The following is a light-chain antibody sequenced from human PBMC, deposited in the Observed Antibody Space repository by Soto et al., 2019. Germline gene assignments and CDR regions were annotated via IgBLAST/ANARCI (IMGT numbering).Light chain of an antibody. CDR3: NSYTSSSTVV. J-gene: IGLJ1*01. CDR2: EVS. CDR1: SSDVGGYNY. V-gene: IGLV2-14*01. Sequence: QTASVSGSPGQSITISCTGTSSDVGGYNYVSWYQQHPGKAPKLMMYEVSNRPSGVSNRFSGSRSGNTASLTISGLQSEDEAEYYCNSYTSSSTVVFGTGTKLTVL.